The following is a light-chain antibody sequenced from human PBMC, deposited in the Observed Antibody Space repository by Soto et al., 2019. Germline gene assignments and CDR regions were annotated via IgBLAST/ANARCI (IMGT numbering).Light chain of an antibody. CDR1: QSVGSF. CDR3: QQRNSWPPTFT. V-gene: IGKV3-11*01. Sequence: EIVLTQSPATLSLSPGERATLSCRASQSVGSFLAWSQQKPGHAPRLLIYDTSIRATGIPARFSGSGSGTDFTLTNSSLEPEDFAVYYCQQRNSWPPTFTFGQGTRLEIK. J-gene: IGKJ5*01. CDR2: DTS.